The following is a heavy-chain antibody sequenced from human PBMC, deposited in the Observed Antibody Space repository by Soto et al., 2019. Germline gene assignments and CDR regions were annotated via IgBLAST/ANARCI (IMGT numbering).Heavy chain of an antibody. CDR3: ASRSSGWYFDY. CDR2: ISGSGSST. J-gene: IGHJ4*02. CDR1: GFTSSSCA. D-gene: IGHD6-19*01. Sequence: GGSLRLSCAASGFTSSSCAMNWVRQAPGKGLEWVSVISGSGSSTYYADSVKGRFTISRDNSKNTLYLQINSLRAEDTAVYYCASRSSGWYFDYWGQGPLVLVSS. V-gene: IGHV3-23*01.